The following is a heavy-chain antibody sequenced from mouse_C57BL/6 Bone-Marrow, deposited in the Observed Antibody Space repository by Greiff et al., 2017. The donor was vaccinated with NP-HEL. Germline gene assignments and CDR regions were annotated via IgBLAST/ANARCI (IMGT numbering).Heavy chain of an antibody. J-gene: IGHJ2*01. D-gene: IGHD3-3*01. V-gene: IGHV1-69*01. Sequence: QVQLQQSGAELVMPGASVKLSCKASGYTFTSYWMHWVKQRPGQGLEWIGEIDPSDSYTNYNQKFKGKATLTVDKSSSTAYMQLSSLTSEDSAVYYCARWGDADYGDQGTTLTVSS. CDR3: ARWGDADY. CDR2: IDPSDSYT. CDR1: GYTFTSYW.